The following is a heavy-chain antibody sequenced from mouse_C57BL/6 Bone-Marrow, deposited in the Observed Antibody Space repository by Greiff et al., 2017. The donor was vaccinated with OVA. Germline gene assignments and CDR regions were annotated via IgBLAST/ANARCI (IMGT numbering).Heavy chain of an antibody. Sequence: LVESGAELVRPGASVKLSCTASGFNIKDDYMHWVKQRPEQGLEWIGWIDPENGDTEYASKFQGKATITADTSSNTAYLQLSSLTSEDTAVYYCTTAQARAMDYGGQGTSVTVSS. V-gene: IGHV14-4*01. CDR1: GFNIKDDY. CDR2: IDPENGDT. CDR3: TTAQARAMDY. J-gene: IGHJ4*01. D-gene: IGHD3-2*02.